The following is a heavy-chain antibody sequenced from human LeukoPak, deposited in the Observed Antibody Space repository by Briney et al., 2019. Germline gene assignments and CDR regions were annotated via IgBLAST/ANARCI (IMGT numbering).Heavy chain of an antibody. J-gene: IGHJ4*02. Sequence: HPGGSLRLSCAASGFTFSSYAMSWVRQAPGKGLEWVANIKQDGGEKYYLDSVKGRFTISRDNAKKSLYLQMNSLRAEDTAVYYCARAQGFGTWYYFDYWGQGTLVTVSS. CDR1: GFTFSSYA. V-gene: IGHV3-7*01. D-gene: IGHD6-13*01. CDR2: IKQDGGEK. CDR3: ARAQGFGTWYYFDY.